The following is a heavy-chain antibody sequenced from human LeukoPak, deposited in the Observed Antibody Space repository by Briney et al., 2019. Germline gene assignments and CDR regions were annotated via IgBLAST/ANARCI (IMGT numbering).Heavy chain of an antibody. V-gene: IGHV3-20*04. CDR3: ARGATVVTPFDY. CDR2: ISWNGGNT. J-gene: IGHJ4*02. CDR1: GFPFDDYG. D-gene: IGHD4-23*01. Sequence: PGGSLRLSCEASGFPFDDYGMSWVRQAPGKGLEWVSGISWNGGNTNYADSVKGRFTISRDNAKNSLYLQMNSLRAEDTAVYYCARGATVVTPFDYWGQGTLVTVSS.